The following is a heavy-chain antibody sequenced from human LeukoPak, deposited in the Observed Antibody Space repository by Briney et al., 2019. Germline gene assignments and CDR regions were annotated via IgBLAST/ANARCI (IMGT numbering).Heavy chain of an antibody. D-gene: IGHD2-15*01. CDR1: GGSFSGYY. CDR3: ARAAPDCSGGSCYSEGRTYGY. J-gene: IGHJ4*02. V-gene: IGHV4-34*01. Sequence: SETLSLTCAVYGGSFSGYYWSWIRQPPGKGLEWIGEINHSGSTNYNPPLKSRVTISVDTSKNQFSLKLSSVTAADTAVYYCARAAPDCSGGSCYSEGRTYGYWGQGTLVTVSS. CDR2: INHSGST.